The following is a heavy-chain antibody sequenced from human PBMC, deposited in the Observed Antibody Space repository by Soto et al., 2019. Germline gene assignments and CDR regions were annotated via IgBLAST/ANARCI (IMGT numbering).Heavy chain of an antibody. CDR1: GYTFTSYA. CDR3: ARVKQQLTPFDY. D-gene: IGHD6-13*01. J-gene: IGHJ4*02. CDR2: INAGNGNT. V-gene: IGHV1-3*01. Sequence: GASVKVSCKASGYTFTSYAMHWVRQAPGQRLEWMGWINAGNGNTKYSQKFQGRVTITRDTSASTAYMELSSLRSEDTAVYYCARVKQQLTPFDYWGQGTLVTVSS.